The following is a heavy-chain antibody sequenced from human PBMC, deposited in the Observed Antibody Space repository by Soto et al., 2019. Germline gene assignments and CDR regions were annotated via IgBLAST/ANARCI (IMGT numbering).Heavy chain of an antibody. J-gene: IGHJ6*02. CDR3: AVNYDSYYYYGMDV. CDR1: GSTFGDYA. V-gene: IGHV3-49*04. Sequence: GGSLRLSCTASGSTFGDYAMSWVRQAPGKGLEWVGFIRSKAYGGTTEYAASVKGRFTISRDDSKSIAYPQMNSLKTEDTAVYYCAVNYDSYYYYGMDVWGQGTTVTVSS. D-gene: IGHD3-22*01. CDR2: IRSKAYGGTT.